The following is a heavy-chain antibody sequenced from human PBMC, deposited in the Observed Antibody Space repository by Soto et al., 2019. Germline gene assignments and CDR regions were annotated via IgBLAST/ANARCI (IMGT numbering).Heavy chain of an antibody. D-gene: IGHD2-2*01. Sequence: GESLKISCKASGYTFFSFWIVWVRQVPGKGLEWVGRIDPGDSSATYSPTFQGHVTISADRSTRSAYLQWRSLRASDTAIYFCARRYCSRADCYSDSWGQGSLVTVSS. CDR1: GYTFFSFW. CDR2: IDPGDSSA. J-gene: IGHJ4*02. CDR3: ARRYCSRADCYSDS. V-gene: IGHV5-10-1*01.